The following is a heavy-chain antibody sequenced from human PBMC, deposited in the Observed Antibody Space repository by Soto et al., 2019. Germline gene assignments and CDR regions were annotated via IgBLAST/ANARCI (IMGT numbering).Heavy chain of an antibody. CDR1: GFTFSSYG. D-gene: IGHD5-18*01. CDR3: AKDNGYSHTRGTDV. CDR2: ISYDGSNK. V-gene: IGHV3-30*18. Sequence: QVQLVESGGGVVQPGRSLRLSCAASGFTFSSYGRHWVRQAPGKGLEWVAVISYDGSNKYYADSVKGRFTISRDNSKNTLYLQMNSLRAEDTAVYYCAKDNGYSHTRGTDVWGQGTTVTVSS. J-gene: IGHJ6*02.